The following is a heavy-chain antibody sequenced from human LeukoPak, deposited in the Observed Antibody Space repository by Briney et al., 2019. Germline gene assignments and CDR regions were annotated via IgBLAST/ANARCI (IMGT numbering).Heavy chain of an antibody. CDR1: GFTFSTSG. Sequence: GGSLRLSCAASGFTFSTSGMHWVRQAPGKGLEWVSFIQYDENDIFYADSVKGRFTISRDNSKNTLYLQMNSLRVDDTAIYYCAKDAQVYNTYDWRWLDPWGQGTLVTVSS. CDR3: AKDAQVYNTYDWRWLDP. V-gene: IGHV3-30*02. J-gene: IGHJ5*02. D-gene: IGHD1-1*01. CDR2: IQYDENDI.